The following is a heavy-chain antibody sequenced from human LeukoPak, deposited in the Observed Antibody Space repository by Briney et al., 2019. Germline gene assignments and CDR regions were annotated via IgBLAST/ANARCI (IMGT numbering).Heavy chain of an antibody. CDR3: ASFHSSSSADLFDY. V-gene: IGHV3-7*01. CDR2: IKQDGSEK. Sequence: PGGSLRLSCAASGFTFSSYWMSWVRRAPGKGLEWVANIKQDGSEKYYVDSVKGRFTISRDNAKNSLYLQMNSLRAEDTAVYYCASFHSSSSADLFDYWGQGTLVTVSS. J-gene: IGHJ4*02. CDR1: GFTFSSYW. D-gene: IGHD6-6*01.